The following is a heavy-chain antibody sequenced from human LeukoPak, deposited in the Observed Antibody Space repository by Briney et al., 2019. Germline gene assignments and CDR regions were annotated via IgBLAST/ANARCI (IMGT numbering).Heavy chain of an antibody. J-gene: IGHJ6*02. Sequence: GGSLRLSCAASGFSFSTYAMSWVRQAPGKGLEWVSGVNGNGGSTSYADSVKGRFTIFRDNSKNTVYLQMNSLRVEDTAVYYCARGGGLDVWGQGATVTVSS. CDR1: GFSFSTYA. CDR3: ARGGGLDV. CDR2: VNGNGGST. V-gene: IGHV3-23*01. D-gene: IGHD3-16*01.